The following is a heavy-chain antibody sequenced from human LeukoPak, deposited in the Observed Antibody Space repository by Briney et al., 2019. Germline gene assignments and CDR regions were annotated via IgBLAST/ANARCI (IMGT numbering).Heavy chain of an antibody. V-gene: IGHV3-33*01. CDR3: ARAQDYDCSGYVDAFDM. CDR2: IWYDGSKK. Sequence: GGSLRLSCAASGFTFSIYGMHWVRQAPGKGLEWVAVIWYDGSKKYYADSVKGRFTISRDNSKNTLYLQMNSLRVEDTAVYYCARAQDYDCSGYVDAFDMWGQGTMVTVSS. D-gene: IGHD3-22*01. J-gene: IGHJ3*02. CDR1: GFTFSIYG.